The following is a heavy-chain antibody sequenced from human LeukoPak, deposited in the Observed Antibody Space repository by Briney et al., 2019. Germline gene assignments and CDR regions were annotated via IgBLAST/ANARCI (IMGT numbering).Heavy chain of an antibody. Sequence: GGSLRLSCAASGFTFDDYAMHWVRQAPGKGLEWVSLISWDGGSTYYADSVKGRFTISRDNSKNSLYLQMNSLRAEDTALYYCAKDGDYYYYMDVWGKGTTVTVSS. CDR1: GFTFDDYA. V-gene: IGHV3-43D*03. J-gene: IGHJ6*03. CDR2: ISWDGGST. CDR3: AKDGDYYYYMDV.